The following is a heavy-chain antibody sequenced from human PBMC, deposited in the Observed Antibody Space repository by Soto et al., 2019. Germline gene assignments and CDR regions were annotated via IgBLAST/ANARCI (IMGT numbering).Heavy chain of an antibody. Sequence: QVQLVQSGAEVKKPGASVKVSCKASGYTFTSYAMHWVRQAPGQRLEWMGWINAGNGNTKYSKKFQGRVTITRDTSASTVYMELSSLRSEDTAVYYCARDFTGSYLGLDYWGQGTLVTVSS. CDR2: INAGNGNT. CDR1: GYTFTSYA. CDR3: ARDFTGSYLGLDY. J-gene: IGHJ4*02. D-gene: IGHD1-26*01. V-gene: IGHV1-3*01.